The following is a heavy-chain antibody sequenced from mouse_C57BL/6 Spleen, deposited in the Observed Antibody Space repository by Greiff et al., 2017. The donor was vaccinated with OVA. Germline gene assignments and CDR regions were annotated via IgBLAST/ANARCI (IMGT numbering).Heavy chain of an antibody. CDR1: GFTFSDYY. J-gene: IGHJ1*03. V-gene: IGHV5-12*01. CDR2: ISNGGGST. Sequence: EVNVVESGGGLVQPGGSLKLSCAASGFTFSDYYMYWVRQTPEKRLEWVAYISNGGGSTYYPDTVKGRFTISRDNAKNTLYLQMSRLKSEDTAMYYCARHGDGYFDVWGTGTTVTVSS. D-gene: IGHD3-3*01. CDR3: ARHGDGYFDV.